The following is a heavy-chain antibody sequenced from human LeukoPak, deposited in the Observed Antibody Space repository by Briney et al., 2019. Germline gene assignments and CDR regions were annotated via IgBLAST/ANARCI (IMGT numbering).Heavy chain of an antibody. D-gene: IGHD5-12*01. J-gene: IGHJ3*02. CDR2: ISWNSGNI. Sequence: GGSLRLSCAASGFTFDDYAMHWVRQAPGKGLEWVSGISWNSGNIGYADSVKGRFTISRDNAKNSLYLQMNSLRAEDTALYYCAIGLVATGLDGFDIWGQGTMVTVSS. CDR3: AIGLVATGLDGFDI. V-gene: IGHV3-9*01. CDR1: GFTFDDYA.